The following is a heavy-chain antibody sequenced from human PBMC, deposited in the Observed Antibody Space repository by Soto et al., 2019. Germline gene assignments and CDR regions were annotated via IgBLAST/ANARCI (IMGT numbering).Heavy chain of an antibody. CDR1: GFTFMSYS. V-gene: IGHV3-48*02. J-gene: IGHJ4*02. D-gene: IGHD6-19*01. CDR2: IDSGSRTM. CDR3: AKDLSVAVAGAL. Sequence: EVQLVESGGDLVQPGGSLRLSCVVSGFTFMSYSMNWVRQAPGKGLEWISCIDSGSRTMDYAESVKGRFTISRDNAKKTLYLQMNSLRDEDTAVYYCAKDLSVAVAGALWGQGTLVTVSS.